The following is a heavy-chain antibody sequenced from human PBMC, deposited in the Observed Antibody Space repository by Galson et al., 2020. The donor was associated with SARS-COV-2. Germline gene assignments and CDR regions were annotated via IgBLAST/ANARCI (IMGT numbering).Heavy chain of an antibody. J-gene: IGHJ4*02. V-gene: IGHV3-7*05. Sequence: GESLKISCAASGFTFSSYWMSWVRQAPGKGLEWVANIKQDGSEKYYVDSVKGRFTISRDNAKNSLYLQMNSLRAEDTAVYYCARDAVAGFDYWGQGTLVTVSS. CDR3: ARDAVAGFDY. CDR2: IKQDGSEK. D-gene: IGHD6-19*01. CDR1: GFTFSSYW.